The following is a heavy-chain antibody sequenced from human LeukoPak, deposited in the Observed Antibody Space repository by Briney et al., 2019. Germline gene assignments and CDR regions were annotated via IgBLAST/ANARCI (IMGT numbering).Heavy chain of an antibody. CDR2: ISSSGSTI. D-gene: IGHD4-17*01. J-gene: IGHJ4*02. CDR3: ARVRMTTVTVYYFDY. CDR1: GFTFSDYY. V-gene: IGHV3-11*04. Sequence: GRSLRLSCAASGFTFSDYYMSWIRQAPGKGLEWVSYISSSGSTIYYADSVKGRFTISRDNAKNSLYLQMNSLRAEDTAVYYCARVRMTTVTVYYFDYWGQGTLVTVSS.